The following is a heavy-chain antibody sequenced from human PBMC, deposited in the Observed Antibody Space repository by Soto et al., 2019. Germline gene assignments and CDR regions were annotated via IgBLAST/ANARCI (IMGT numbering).Heavy chain of an antibody. CDR1: GGSFSGYY. CDR2: INHSGST. CDR3: ARVPFAHNKNNHYYYYYGMDV. D-gene: IGHD1-20*01. Sequence: QVQLQQWGAGLLKPSETLSLTCAVYGGSFSGYYWSWIRQPPGKGLEWIGEINHSGSTNYNPSLKSRVTISVDTSKNQFSLKLSSVTAADTAVYYCARVPFAHNKNNHYYYYYGMDVWGQGTTVTVSS. J-gene: IGHJ6*02. V-gene: IGHV4-34*01.